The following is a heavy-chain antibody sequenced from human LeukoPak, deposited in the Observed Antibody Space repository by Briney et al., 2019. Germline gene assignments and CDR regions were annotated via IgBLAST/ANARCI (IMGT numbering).Heavy chain of an antibody. CDR2: IKQDGSEK. CDR3: ASSFSDDFWSGHF. Sequence: GGSLRLSCSASRITFTYWMSWVRQAPGKGLEWVANIKQDGSEKYYVDSVKGRFTISRDNAKKSLFLQMNSLRAQDTAVYYCASSFSDDFWSGHFWGQGTLVTVSS. J-gene: IGHJ4*02. V-gene: IGHV3-7*01. CDR1: RITFTYW. D-gene: IGHD3-3*01.